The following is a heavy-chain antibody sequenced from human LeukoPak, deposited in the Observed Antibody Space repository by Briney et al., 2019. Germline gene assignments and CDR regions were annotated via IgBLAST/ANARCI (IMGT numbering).Heavy chain of an antibody. J-gene: IGHJ4*02. CDR3: ARQSHDSSGYYSGDVYFDY. Sequence: GESLKISCKGSGYSFTSYWIGWVRQMPGKGLEWMGIIYPGDSDTRYSPFFQGQVTISADKSISTAYLQWSSLKASDTAMYYCARQSHDSSGYYSGDVYFDYWGQGTLVTVSS. CDR1: GYSFTSYW. D-gene: IGHD3-22*01. V-gene: IGHV5-51*01. CDR2: IYPGDSDT.